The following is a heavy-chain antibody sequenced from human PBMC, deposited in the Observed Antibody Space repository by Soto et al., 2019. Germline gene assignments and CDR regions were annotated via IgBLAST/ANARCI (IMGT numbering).Heavy chain of an antibody. J-gene: IGHJ3*01. D-gene: IGHD5-12*01. CDR2: ISGDGSAT. CDR1: GFRFWTYS. CDR3: AKTRLYDNNDYHRDGFDV. Sequence: VILLESGGGLVQPGESLRLSCAASGFRFWTYSMSWVRQAPGKGLEWVSGISGDGSATSYADSLKGRFTVSRDNSKDTLFLQMNTLRVEDTAVYYCAKTRLYDNNDYHRDGFDVWGPGTAVTVS. V-gene: IGHV3-23*01.